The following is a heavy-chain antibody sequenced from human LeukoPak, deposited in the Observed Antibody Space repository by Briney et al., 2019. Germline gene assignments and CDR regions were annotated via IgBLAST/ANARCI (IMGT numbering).Heavy chain of an antibody. D-gene: IGHD3-3*01. CDR1: GSTFSSYA. CDR3: AGGPKDFWSGYYLNWFDP. J-gene: IGHJ5*02. V-gene: IGHV3-23*01. CDR2: ISGSGGST. Sequence: GGSLRLSCAASGSTFSSYAMSWVRQAPGKGLEWVSAISGSGGSTYYADSVKGRFTISRDNSKNTLYLQMNSLRAEDTAVYYCAGGPKDFWSGYYLNWFDPWGQGTLVTVSS.